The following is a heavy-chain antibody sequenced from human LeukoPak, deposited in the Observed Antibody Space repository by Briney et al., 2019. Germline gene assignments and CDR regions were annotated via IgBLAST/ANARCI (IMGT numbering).Heavy chain of an antibody. Sequence: GGSLRLSCAASGFTVRTNYMNWVRQAPGKGLEWVSMIYSDGNPYYTDSVKGRFTISRDNSKNTLDLQMSSLRAEDTAVYYCARRGHGYGSPFDYWGQGTLVTVSS. CDR2: IYSDGNP. CDR1: GFTVRTNY. J-gene: IGHJ4*02. CDR3: ARRGHGYGSPFDY. V-gene: IGHV3-66*04. D-gene: IGHD5-18*01.